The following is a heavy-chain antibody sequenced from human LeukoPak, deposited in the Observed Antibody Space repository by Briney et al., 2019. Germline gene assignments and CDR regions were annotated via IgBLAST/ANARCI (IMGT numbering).Heavy chain of an antibody. D-gene: IGHD5-18*01. CDR1: GGSFSGYY. J-gene: IGHJ4*02. CDR2: INHSGST. V-gene: IGHV4-34*01. Sequence: SETLSLTCAVYGGSFSGYYWSWIRQPPGKGLEWIREINHSGSTNYNPSLKSRVTISVDTSKNQFSLKLSSVTAADTAVYYCARGVKGDSYGYFDYWGQGTLVTVSS. CDR3: ARGVKGDSYGYFDY.